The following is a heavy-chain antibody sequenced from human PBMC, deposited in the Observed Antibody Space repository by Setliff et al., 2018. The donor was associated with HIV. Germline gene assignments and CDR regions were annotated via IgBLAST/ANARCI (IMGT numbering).Heavy chain of an antibody. D-gene: IGHD3-3*01. Sequence: SETLSLTCTVSGASISSHYWSWIRQSPGRELEWIGYIYSTGSTNYNPSLKSRVAISIDTSKNQFSLRLTSVTAADTAVYYCARDYYNFQDMWGQGTMVTVSS. J-gene: IGHJ3*02. CDR3: ARDYYNFQDM. CDR1: GASISSHY. V-gene: IGHV4-4*08. CDR2: IYSTGST.